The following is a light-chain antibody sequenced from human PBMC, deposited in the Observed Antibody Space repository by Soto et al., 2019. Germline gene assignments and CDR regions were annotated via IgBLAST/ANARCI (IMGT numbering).Light chain of an antibody. CDR1: SSNIGANYG. CDR3: QSFDSILTAWV. Sequence: QSVLTQPPSVSGAPGQRVTISCTGSSSNIGANYGVHWYQQLPGTAPKLLISDSTDRPSGVPDRFSGSKSGTSASLAITGLQAEDEADYYCQSFDSILTAWVFGGGTKLTVL. J-gene: IGLJ3*02. CDR2: DST. V-gene: IGLV1-40*01.